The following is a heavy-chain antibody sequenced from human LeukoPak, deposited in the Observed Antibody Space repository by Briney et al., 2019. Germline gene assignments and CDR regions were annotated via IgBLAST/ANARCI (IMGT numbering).Heavy chain of an antibody. V-gene: IGHV5-51*01. CDR1: GYSFTSYW. CDR2: IYPGDSDT. CDR3: AGHYYDLSGGFDP. Sequence: GASLKISCKGSGYSFTSYWIGWVRQMPGKGLEWMGIIYPGDSDTRYSPSFQGQVTISADKSISTAYLQWSSLKASDTAMYYCAGHYYDLSGGFDPWGQGTLVTVSS. J-gene: IGHJ5*02. D-gene: IGHD3-22*01.